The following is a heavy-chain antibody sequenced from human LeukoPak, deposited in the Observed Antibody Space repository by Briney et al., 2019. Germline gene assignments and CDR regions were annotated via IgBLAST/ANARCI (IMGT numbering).Heavy chain of an antibody. J-gene: IGHJ4*02. CDR3: ARDSSYGFDY. CDR2: ISSSASTV. CDR1: GFTFSGYQ. V-gene: IGHV3-48*03. D-gene: IGHD3-16*01. Sequence: PGGSLRLSCAASGFTFSGYQMNWVRQAPGKGLEWVSYISSSASTVYYADSVKGRFTISRDNAKNSLYLQMNSLRAEDTAVYYCARDSSYGFDYWGQGTLVTVSS.